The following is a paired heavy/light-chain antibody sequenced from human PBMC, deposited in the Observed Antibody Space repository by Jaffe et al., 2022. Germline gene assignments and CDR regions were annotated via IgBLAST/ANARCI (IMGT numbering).Heavy chain of an antibody. CDR1: GFTVSNAW. Sequence: EVQLVESGGDLVKPGGSLRLSCAASGFTVSNAWMSWVRQAPGKGLEWVGRIKSNSNGGTTDYAAPVKGRFTISRDDSKNTVYLQMNSLKIEDTAVYYCIAAGHDYSEYVVGYLQQWGQGTLVTVSS. D-gene: IGHD4-17*01. CDR2: IKSNSNGGTT. J-gene: IGHJ1*01. CDR3: IAAGHDYSEYVVGYLQQ. V-gene: IGHV3-15*01.
Light chain of an antibody. V-gene: IGLV3-10*01. Sequence: SYELTQPPSVSVSPGQTARITCSGDALPKKYAYWYQQKSGQAPMLVIYEDTKRPSGIPERFSVSRSGTMATLTISGAQVEDEADYYCYSTDLSGAGVFGGGTKLTVL. CDR1: ALPKKY. J-gene: IGLJ3*02. CDR3: YSTDLSGAGV. CDR2: EDT.